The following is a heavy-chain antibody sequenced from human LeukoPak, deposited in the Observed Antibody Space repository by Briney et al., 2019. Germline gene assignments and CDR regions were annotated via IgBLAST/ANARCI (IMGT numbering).Heavy chain of an antibody. J-gene: IGHJ4*02. D-gene: IGHD5-18*01. Sequence: GGSLRLSCAASGFTSSSYWMNWVRQAPGTGLVWVSRINSDGSSTNYADSVKGRFTISRDNAKNTLYLQMNSLRAEDTAVYYCAREGAAMAPRYFDYWGQGTLVTVSS. CDR2: INSDGSST. V-gene: IGHV3-74*01. CDR3: AREGAAMAPRYFDY. CDR1: GFTSSSYW.